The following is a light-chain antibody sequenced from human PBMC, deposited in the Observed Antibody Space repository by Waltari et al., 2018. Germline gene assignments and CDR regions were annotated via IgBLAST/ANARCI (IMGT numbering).Light chain of an antibody. V-gene: IGKV3-20*01. CDR1: QSVTRT. J-gene: IGKJ1*01. CDR3: QHYLRLPAT. Sequence: EIVLTQSPGTLSLSPGEIATLSCRASQSVTRTLAWYRQKPGQASRLLIYGASNRATGIPDRFSGSGSGTDFSLTISRLGPEEFAVYYCQHYLRLPATFGQGTKVEIK. CDR2: GAS.